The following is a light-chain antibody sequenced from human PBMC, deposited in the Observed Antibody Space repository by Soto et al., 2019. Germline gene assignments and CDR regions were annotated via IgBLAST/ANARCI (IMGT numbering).Light chain of an antibody. V-gene: IGKV3-11*01. J-gene: IGKJ5*01. CDR3: QQHSNWPPVT. CDR2: DAS. Sequence: EIVLTQSPATLSLSPGERATLSCRASQSVSSYFAWYQQKPGQAPRLLIYDASNRATGIPARFSGSGSGTDFTLPISSLEPEDFAVYFCQQHSNWPPVTFGQGTRLEIK. CDR1: QSVSSY.